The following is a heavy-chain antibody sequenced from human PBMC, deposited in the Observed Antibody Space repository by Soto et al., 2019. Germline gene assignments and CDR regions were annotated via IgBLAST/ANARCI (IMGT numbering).Heavy chain of an antibody. V-gene: IGHV1-69*06. CDR1: GGTFSSYA. CDR2: IIPIFGTA. D-gene: IGHD6-13*01. Sequence: GASVKVSWKASGGTFSSYAISWVRQAPGQGLEWMGGIIPIFGTANYAQKFQGRVTITADKSTSTAYMELSSLRSEDTAVYYCARVRYSSSWFSGLNWFDPWGQGTRVTVSS. CDR3: ARVRYSSSWFSGLNWFDP. J-gene: IGHJ5*02.